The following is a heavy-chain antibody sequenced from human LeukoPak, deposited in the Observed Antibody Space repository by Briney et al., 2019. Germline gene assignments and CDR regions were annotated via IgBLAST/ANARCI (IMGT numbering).Heavy chain of an antibody. V-gene: IGHV3-66*01. CDR2: LYSGGPT. CDR3: ASRGDPPGYPFDY. D-gene: IGHD2-21*01. CDR1: GFTVSSNY. Sequence: GGSLRLSCAASGFTVSSNYMSWVRQAPGKGLEWVSVLYSGGPTYYADSVKGRFTISRDNSKNTLYLQMNSLRAEDTAVYYCASRGDPPGYPFDYWGQGTLVTVSS. J-gene: IGHJ4*02.